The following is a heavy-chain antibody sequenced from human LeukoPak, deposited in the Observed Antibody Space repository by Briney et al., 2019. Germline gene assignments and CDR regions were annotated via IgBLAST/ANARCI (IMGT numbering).Heavy chain of an antibody. Sequence: PGGSLRLSCAASGFTFTNYAMHWVRQAPGKGLEWVAVIAYDGSNKYYADSVKGRFTISRDDSKNTLYLQMNSLRAEDTAVYYCARELAAMASKSENFQHWGQGTLVIVSS. V-gene: IGHV3-30*01. J-gene: IGHJ1*01. CDR2: IAYDGSNK. D-gene: IGHD5-18*01. CDR3: ARELAAMASKSENFQH. CDR1: GFTFTNYA.